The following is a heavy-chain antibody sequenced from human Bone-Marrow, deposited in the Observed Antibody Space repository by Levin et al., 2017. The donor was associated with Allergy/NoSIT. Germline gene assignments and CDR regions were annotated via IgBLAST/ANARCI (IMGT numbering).Heavy chain of an antibody. CDR3: VRDAAAGTTSGWLDP. CDR1: GFTFRIHA. D-gene: IGHD1-7*01. CDR2: ISYDGTYK. V-gene: IGHV3-30-3*01. J-gene: IGHJ5*02. Sequence: GGSLRLSCAASGFTFRIHAMHWVRQAPGRGLEWVAVISYDGTYKFYAESVRGRCTISRDNSDNRLYLEMNSLTVEDTALYYCVRDAAAGTTSGWLDPWGQGTLVTVSS.